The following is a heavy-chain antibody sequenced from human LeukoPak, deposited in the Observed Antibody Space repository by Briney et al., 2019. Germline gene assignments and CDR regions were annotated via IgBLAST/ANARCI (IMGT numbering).Heavy chain of an antibody. D-gene: IGHD2-2*01. J-gene: IGHJ4*02. CDR3: ASQTDIVVVPAAINDY. V-gene: IGHV4-39*01. Sequence: SETLSLTCTVSGGSISSSSYYWGWTRQPPGKGLEWIGSIYYSGSTYYNTSLKSRVTISVDTSKNQFSLKLSSVTAADTAVYYCASQTDIVVVPAAINDYWGQGTLVTVSS. CDR1: GGSISSSSYY. CDR2: IYYSGST.